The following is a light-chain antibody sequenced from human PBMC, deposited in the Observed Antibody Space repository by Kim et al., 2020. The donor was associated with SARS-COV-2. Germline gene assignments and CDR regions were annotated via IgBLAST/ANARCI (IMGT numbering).Light chain of an antibody. CDR1: NIGRKS. J-gene: IGLJ3*02. CDR3: QVWDSSSDHVV. CDR2: YDS. V-gene: IGLV3-21*04. Sequence: SYELTQPPSVSVAPGKTARITCGGNNIGRKSVHWYQQKPGQAPVLVIYYDSNRPSGIPEGFSGSTSGNTATLIISRVEAVDEADYYCQVWDSSSDHVVFGGGTQLTVL.